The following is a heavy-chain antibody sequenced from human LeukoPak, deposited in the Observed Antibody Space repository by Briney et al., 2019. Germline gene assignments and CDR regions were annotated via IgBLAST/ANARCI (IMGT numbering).Heavy chain of an antibody. CDR1: GFTFRNHA. D-gene: IGHD3-10*01. CDR2: VSASGGST. CDR3: AKSLGNQGVIDY. J-gene: IGHJ4*02. Sequence: RTGGSLRLACALSGFTFRNHAIKWVRQAPGHVLEWVSGVSASGGSTFNTDSVKGRFGISRDNSKSTLYLEMNSLRPEDTALYYCAKSLGNQGVIDYWGQGTLVTVSS. V-gene: IGHV3-23*01.